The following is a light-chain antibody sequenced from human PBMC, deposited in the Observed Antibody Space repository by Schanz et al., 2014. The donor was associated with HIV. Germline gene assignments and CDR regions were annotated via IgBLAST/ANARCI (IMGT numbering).Light chain of an antibody. CDR3: QSYDSSLSGSV. V-gene: IGLV2-14*02. J-gene: IGLJ7*01. Sequence: QSALTQPASVSGSPGQSITISCTGANSDVGSYHLVSWYQQHPGKAPKLMIFEVSKRPSGVPARFSGSKSGTSVSLAITGLQAEDEADYYCQSYDSSLSGSVFGGGTQLTVL. CDR2: EVS. CDR1: NSDVGSYHL.